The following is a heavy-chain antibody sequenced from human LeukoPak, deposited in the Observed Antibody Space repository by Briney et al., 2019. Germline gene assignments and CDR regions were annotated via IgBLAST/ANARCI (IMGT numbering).Heavy chain of an antibody. CDR1: GFTFNAYA. J-gene: IGHJ4*02. V-gene: IGHV3-23*01. Sequence: QPGGSLRLSCAASGFTFNAYALSWVRQAPGKGLEWVSLISGNSGTTYYADSVKGRFTTSRDNSKKTLYLQMSSLGADDTAVYYCAKDRDSSGRYRFDYWGQGTLVTVSS. CDR3: AKDRDSSGRYRFDY. D-gene: IGHD3-22*01. CDR2: ISGNSGTT.